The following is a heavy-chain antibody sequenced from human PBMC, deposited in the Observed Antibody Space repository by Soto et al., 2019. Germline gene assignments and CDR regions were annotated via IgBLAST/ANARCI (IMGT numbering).Heavy chain of an antibody. J-gene: IGHJ3*02. CDR2: INPSGGST. CDR3: ARELQNPIDGETTGICAFDI. D-gene: IGHD4-4*01. CDR1: GYTFTSYY. Sequence: GASVKVSCKASGYTFTSYYMHWVRQAPGQGLEWMGIINPSGGSTSYAQKFQGRVTMTRDTSTSTVYMELSSLRSEDTAVYYCARELQNPIDGETTGICAFDIWGQGTMVTVSS. V-gene: IGHV1-46*03.